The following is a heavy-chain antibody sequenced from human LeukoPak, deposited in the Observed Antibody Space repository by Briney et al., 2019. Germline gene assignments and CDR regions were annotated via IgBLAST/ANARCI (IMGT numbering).Heavy chain of an antibody. CDR3: ARDRKVRLWSATDY. J-gene: IGHJ4*02. CDR1: GFTFSSYG. D-gene: IGHD5-18*01. Sequence: PGRSLRLSCAASGFTFSSYGMHWVRQAPGKGLEWVAVIWYDGSNKYYADSVKGRFTISRDDSKNTLYLQMNSLRDEDTAVYYCARDRKVRLWSATDYWGQGTLVTVSS. V-gene: IGHV3-33*01. CDR2: IWYDGSNK.